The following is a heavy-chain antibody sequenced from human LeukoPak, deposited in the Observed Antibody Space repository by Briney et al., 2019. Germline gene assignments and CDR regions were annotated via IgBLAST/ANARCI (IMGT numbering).Heavy chain of an antibody. CDR1: GYTFTSYY. CDR2: INPNSGGT. CDR3: ARATSWVQYELLGKYFQH. Sequence: ASVKVSCKASGYTFTSYYMHWVRQAPGQGLEWMGWINPNSGGTNYAQKFQGRVTMTRDTSISTAYMELSSLRSDDTAVYYCARATSWVQYELLGKYFQHWGQGSLVTVSS. D-gene: IGHD2-2*01. V-gene: IGHV1-2*02. J-gene: IGHJ1*01.